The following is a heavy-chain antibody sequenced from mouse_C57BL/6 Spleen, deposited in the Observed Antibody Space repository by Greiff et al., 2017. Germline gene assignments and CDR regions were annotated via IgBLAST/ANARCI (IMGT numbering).Heavy chain of an antibody. CDR1: GYSITSGYY. V-gene: IGHV3-6*01. CDR3: ARKTFDD. Sequence: EVQLQESGPGLVKPSQSLSLTCSVTGYSITSGYYWNWIRQFPGNKLEWMGYISYDGSNNYNPSLKNRISITRYTSKNQFFLKLNSVTTEDTATYYCARKTFDDWGQGTTLTVSS. J-gene: IGHJ2*01. CDR2: ISYDGSN.